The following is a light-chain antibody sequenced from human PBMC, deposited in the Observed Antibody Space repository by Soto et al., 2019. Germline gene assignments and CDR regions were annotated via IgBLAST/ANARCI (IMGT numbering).Light chain of an antibody. J-gene: IGLJ2*01. CDR3: GAWDSSLSAVV. Sequence: QSVLTQPPSVSAAPGQKVTISCSVGSSNLRNYYVSWSQGLPGRAPKLLIYDNNKRSSGIPDRFSGSKAGTSATLDIAGLQTGDEADYFCGAWDSSLSAVVFGGGTKLTVL. CDR1: SSNLRNYY. V-gene: IGLV1-51*01. CDR2: DNN.